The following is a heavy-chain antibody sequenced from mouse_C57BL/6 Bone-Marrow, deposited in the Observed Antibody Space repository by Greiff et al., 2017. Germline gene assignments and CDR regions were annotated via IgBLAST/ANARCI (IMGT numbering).Heavy chain of an antibody. CDR2: IYPGNSDT. Sequence: VQLKQSGTVLARPGASVKMSCKTSGYTFTSYWMHWVKQRPGQGLEWIGAIYPGNSDTSYNQKFKGKAKLTAVTSASTAYMELSSLTNEDSAVYYGTRSSTVPAWFAYWGQGTLVTVSA. CDR3: TRSSTVPAWFAY. J-gene: IGHJ3*01. D-gene: IGHD1-1*01. V-gene: IGHV1-5*01. CDR1: GYTFTSYW.